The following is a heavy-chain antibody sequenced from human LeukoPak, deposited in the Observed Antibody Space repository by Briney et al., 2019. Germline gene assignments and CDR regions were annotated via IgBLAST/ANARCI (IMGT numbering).Heavy chain of an antibody. CDR3: ARGPLGGSGNYYHFDY. CDR2: IYYSGIT. D-gene: IGHD3-10*01. Sequence: SETLSLTCTVSGGSISSYYWSWIRQPPGKGLEWIGYIYYSGITNYNPSLKSRITISIDTSNNHFSLKLTSVTAADTAVYYCARGPLGGSGNYYHFDYWGQGTLVTVSS. CDR1: GGSISSYY. V-gene: IGHV4-59*01. J-gene: IGHJ4*02.